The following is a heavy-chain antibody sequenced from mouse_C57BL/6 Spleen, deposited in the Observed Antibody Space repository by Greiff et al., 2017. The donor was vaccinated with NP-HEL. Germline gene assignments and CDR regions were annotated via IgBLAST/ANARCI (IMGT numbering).Heavy chain of an antibody. J-gene: IGHJ4*01. CDR3: APITTVVATRDAMDY. CDR2: IYPGDGDT. D-gene: IGHD1-1*01. V-gene: IGHV1-82*01. CDR1: GYAFSSSW. Sequence: VQLQQSGPELVKPGASVKISCKASGYAFSSSWMNWVKQRPGKGLKWIGRIYPGDGDTNYNGKFKGKATLTADKSSSTAYMQLSSLTSEDSAVYFCAPITTVVATRDAMDYWGQGTSVTVSS.